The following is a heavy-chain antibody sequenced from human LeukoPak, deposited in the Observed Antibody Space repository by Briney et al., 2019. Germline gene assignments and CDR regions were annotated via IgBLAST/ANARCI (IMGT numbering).Heavy chain of an antibody. CDR2: INHSGST. J-gene: IGHJ3*02. Sequence: SETLSPTCAVYGGSFSGYYWSWIRQPPGKGLEWIGEINHSGSTNYNPSLKSRVTISVDMSKNQFSLKLSSVTAADTAVYYCARDLDPYSSGSLDAFDIWGQGTMVTVSS. CDR1: GGSFSGYY. D-gene: IGHD6-19*01. CDR3: ARDLDPYSSGSLDAFDI. V-gene: IGHV4-34*01.